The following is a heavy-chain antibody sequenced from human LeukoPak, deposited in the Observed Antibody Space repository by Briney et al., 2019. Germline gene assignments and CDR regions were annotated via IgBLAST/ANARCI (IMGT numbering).Heavy chain of an antibody. CDR1: GGSISSYY. J-gene: IGHJ3*02. V-gene: IGHV4-59*01. CDR2: IYYSGST. D-gene: IGHD2-15*01. Sequence: SETLSLTCTVSGGSISSYYWSWIRQPPGKGLEWIGYIYYSGSTNYNPSLKSRVTISVDTSKNQFSLKLSSVTAADTAVYYCARSCSGGSCYAWRYAFDIWGQGTMVTVSS. CDR3: ARSCSGGSCYAWRYAFDI.